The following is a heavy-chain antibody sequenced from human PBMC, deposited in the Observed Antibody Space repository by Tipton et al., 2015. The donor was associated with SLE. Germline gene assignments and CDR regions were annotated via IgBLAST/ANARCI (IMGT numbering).Heavy chain of an antibody. CDR1: GGSISSYY. V-gene: IGHV4-4*07. CDR3: ARIIAGHGDAFDV. CDR2: IYTSRSP. J-gene: IGHJ3*01. Sequence: TLSLTCTVSGGSISSYYWSWIRQPAGKGLEWIGRIYTSRSPNYNPSLKSRVTMSVDPSKNQFSLTLMSVTAADTAVYFCARIIAGHGDAFDVWGQGTMVTVSS.